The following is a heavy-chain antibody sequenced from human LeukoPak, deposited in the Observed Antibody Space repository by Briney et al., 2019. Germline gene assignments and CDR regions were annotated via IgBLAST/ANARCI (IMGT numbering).Heavy chain of an antibody. CDR1: GFTFDDYA. CDR3: AKDMRYCNGGTCYPDY. CDR2: ITWNSGSI. V-gene: IGHV3-9*01. D-gene: IGHD2-15*01. J-gene: IGHJ4*02. Sequence: SLRLSCTASGFTFDDYAMHWVRQAPGKGLGGVSGITWNSGSIDYADSVKGRFTISRDNAKNSLYLQMNSLRVEDTAIYYCAKDMRYCNGGTCYPDYWGQGTLVTVSS.